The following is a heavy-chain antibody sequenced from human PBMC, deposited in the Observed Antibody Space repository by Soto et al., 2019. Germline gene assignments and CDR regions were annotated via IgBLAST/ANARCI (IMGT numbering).Heavy chain of an antibody. CDR2: LSGSGGTT. CDR1: GFTFSRYA. D-gene: IGHD3-10*01. Sequence: PGGSLRLSGAASGFTFSRYAMSGVRQTPGQGLEWVSTLSGSGGTTYYADSVKGEFTISRDNSKSTLYLQMNSLRAEDTAVYYCAQDHGTYGPNWIDSWGQGT. CDR3: AQDHGTYGPNWIDS. J-gene: IGHJ5*01. V-gene: IGHV3-23*01.